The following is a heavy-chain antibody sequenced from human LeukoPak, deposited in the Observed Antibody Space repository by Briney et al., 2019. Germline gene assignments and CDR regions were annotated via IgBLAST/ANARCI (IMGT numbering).Heavy chain of an antibody. J-gene: IGHJ4*02. D-gene: IGHD6-19*01. CDR3: ARGEQWLVPRTFDY. CDR1: GFTVSSNY. Sequence: PGGSLRLSCAASGFTVSSNYMSWVRQAPGKGLEWVSVIYSGGSTYYADSVKGRFTISRDNAKNSLYLQMNSLRAEDTAVYYCARGEQWLVPRTFDYWGQGTLVTVSS. CDR2: IYSGGST. V-gene: IGHV3-53*01.